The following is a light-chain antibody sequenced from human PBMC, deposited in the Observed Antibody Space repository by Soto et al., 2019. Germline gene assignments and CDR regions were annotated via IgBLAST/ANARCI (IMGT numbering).Light chain of an antibody. J-gene: IGKJ5*01. CDR2: DSS. Sequence: EIVLTQSPATLSLSPGERATLSCRASQSVNNYLAWYKQKPGLAPRLVIFDSSTRATGIPDRFSGSGSGTDFTLTISRLEPEDFAVYFCQQYGNSPQITFGQGTRLEI. CDR3: QQYGNSPQIT. CDR1: QSVNNY. V-gene: IGKV3D-20*01.